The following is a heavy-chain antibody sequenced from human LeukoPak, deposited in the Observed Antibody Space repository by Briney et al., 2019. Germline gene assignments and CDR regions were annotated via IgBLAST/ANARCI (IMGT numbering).Heavy chain of an antibody. J-gene: IGHJ4*02. V-gene: IGHV1-2*02. D-gene: IGHD1-26*01. CDR2: INPNSGGT. Sequence: ASVKGSCKASGYTFTDYYMNWVRQAPGQGLEWMGWINPNSGGTNYAQKFQGRVTMTRDTSITTAYMELSSLRSDDTAMYYCTRALGSDYWGQGTMVAVSS. CDR3: TRALGSDY. CDR1: GYTFTDYY.